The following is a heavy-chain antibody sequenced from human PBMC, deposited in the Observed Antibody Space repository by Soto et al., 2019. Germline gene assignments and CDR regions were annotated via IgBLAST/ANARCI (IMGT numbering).Heavy chain of an antibody. V-gene: IGHV1-69*13. CDR3: ARSAGVVQDSEYNWFDP. Sequence: SVKVSCKASGGTFSSYAISWVRQAPGQGLEWMGGIIPIFGTANYAQKFQGRVTITADESTSTAYMELSSVTAADTAVYYCARSAGVVQDSEYNWFDPWGQGTLVTVSS. CDR2: IIPIFGTA. CDR1: GGTFSSYA. J-gene: IGHJ5*02. D-gene: IGHD3-3*01.